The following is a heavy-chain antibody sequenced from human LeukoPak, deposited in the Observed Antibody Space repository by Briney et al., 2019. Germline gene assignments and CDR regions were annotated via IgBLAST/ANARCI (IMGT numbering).Heavy chain of an antibody. D-gene: IGHD6-13*01. CDR1: GYTFTGYY. J-gene: IGHJ4*02. V-gene: IGHV1-2*02. CDR3: ARRKAVAKYYFDY. CDR2: INPNSGGT. Sequence: ASVKVSCKASGYTFTGYYMRWVRQAPGQGLEWMGWINPNSGGTNYAQKFQGRVTMTRDTSISTAYMELSRLRSDDTAVYYCARRKAVAKYYFDYWGQGTLVTVSS.